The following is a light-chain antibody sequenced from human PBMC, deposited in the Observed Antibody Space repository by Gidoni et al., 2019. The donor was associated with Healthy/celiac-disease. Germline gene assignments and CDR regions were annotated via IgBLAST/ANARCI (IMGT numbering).Light chain of an antibody. J-gene: IGLJ3*02. Sequence: QLVLTQSPSASASLGASVKLTCTLGSGHSSYALAWHQPQPEKGPRYLMKLNSDGSHSKGDGIPDRFSGSSSGAERYLTISSLQSEDVADYYCQTWGTGIHWVFGGGTKLTVL. CDR2: LNSDGSH. CDR1: SGHSSYA. V-gene: IGLV4-69*01. CDR3: QTWGTGIHWV.